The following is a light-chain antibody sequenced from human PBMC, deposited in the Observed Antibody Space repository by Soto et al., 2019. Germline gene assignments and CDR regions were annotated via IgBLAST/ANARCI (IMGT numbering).Light chain of an antibody. Sequence: DIQMTQSPSTLSASVGDRVIITCRASLPMSTWLAWYQHKPGTAPKLLIYKASSLESGVPSRFSGSGSGTEFTLTISTLQPDDFATYYCQQYSSNSRTFGQGTKVETK. J-gene: IGKJ2*02. CDR1: LPMSTW. V-gene: IGKV1-5*03. CDR2: KAS. CDR3: QQYSSNSRT.